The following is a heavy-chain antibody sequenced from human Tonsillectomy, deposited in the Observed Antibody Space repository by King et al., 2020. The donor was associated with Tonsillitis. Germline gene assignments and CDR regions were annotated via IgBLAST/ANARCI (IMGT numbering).Heavy chain of an antibody. V-gene: IGHV3-23*04. Sequence: DVQLVESGGGLVQPGGSLRLSCAASGFTFSSYAMSWVRQAPGKGLEWVSAISGSGGSTYYADSVRGRVTISRDNSKNTLYLQMDSLRAEDTAVYYCATSRTDYYDTSGYYQTEAFDYWGQGTLVTVSS. CDR3: ATSRTDYYDTSGYYQTEAFDY. CDR1: GFTFSSYA. J-gene: IGHJ4*02. D-gene: IGHD3-22*01. CDR2: ISGSGGST.